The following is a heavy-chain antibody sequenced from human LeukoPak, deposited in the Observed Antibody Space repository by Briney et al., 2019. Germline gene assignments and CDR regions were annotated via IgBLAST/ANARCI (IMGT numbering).Heavy chain of an antibody. V-gene: IGHV1-69*13. CDR3: ARGPPGKAVASGLVF. Sequence: ASVKVSCKASGGTFSSYATSWVRQAPGQGLEWMGGIIPVFGTPNYAQKFQGKATINADEATSTAYMELTSRRSEDTAVYYCARGPPGKAVASGLVFWGQGTLVTVSA. CDR1: GGTFSSYA. CDR2: IIPVFGTP. D-gene: IGHD6-19*01. J-gene: IGHJ4*02.